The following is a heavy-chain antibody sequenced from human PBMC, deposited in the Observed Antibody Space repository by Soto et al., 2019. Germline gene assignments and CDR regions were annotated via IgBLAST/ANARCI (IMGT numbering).Heavy chain of an antibody. CDR3: AREKRNAYNARDAFF. D-gene: IGHD3-3*02. J-gene: IGHJ4*02. V-gene: IGHV1-8*01. CDR2: MNPNSGNT. Sequence: ASVKVSCKTSGYTFTSYDINWVRQATGQGLEYLGWMNPNSGNTAYVQKFQGRVTMTWDTSITTAYMELSSLRVEDTAVYYCAREKRNAYNARDAFFWGQGTLVTVS. CDR1: GYTFTSYD.